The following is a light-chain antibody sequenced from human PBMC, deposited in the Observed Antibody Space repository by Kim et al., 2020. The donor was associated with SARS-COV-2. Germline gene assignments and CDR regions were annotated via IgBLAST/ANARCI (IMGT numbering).Light chain of an antibody. V-gene: IGLV3-19*01. CDR1: SLRSYY. Sequence: SSELTQDPAVSVALGQTVRITCQGDSLRSYYASWYQQKPGQAPILVIYGKNYRPSGIPDRFSGSSSGNTASLTITGAQAEDEADYYCNSRDSSANHLVFG. CDR3: NSRDSSANHLV. CDR2: GKN. J-gene: IGLJ2*01.